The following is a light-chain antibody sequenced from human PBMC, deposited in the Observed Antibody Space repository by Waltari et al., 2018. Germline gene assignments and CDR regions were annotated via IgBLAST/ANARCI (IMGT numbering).Light chain of an antibody. CDR1: PSVSSY. CDR2: DAS. Sequence: EIVLTQSLATLSLFPGERATLSCMASPSVSSYLAWYHQKPSQDPRLLIYDASNRTTGIPARFSGSGSQTDFTLTISSLEPKDSAVYYCQQRINCVFTFGPGTKVDIK. CDR3: QQRINCVFT. J-gene: IGKJ3*01. V-gene: IGKV3-11*01.